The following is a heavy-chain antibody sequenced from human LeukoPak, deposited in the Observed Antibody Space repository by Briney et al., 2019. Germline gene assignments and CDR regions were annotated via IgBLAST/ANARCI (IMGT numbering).Heavy chain of an antibody. CDR1: GGSISSNTYF. CDR3: ATSDTVSTYNWFDP. J-gene: IGHJ5*02. CDR2: IRYSGST. D-gene: IGHD5/OR15-5a*01. V-gene: IGHV4-39*01. Sequence: SETLSLTCNVSGGSISSNTYFWGWIRRPPGKGLEWIGSIRYSGSTYYSPSLKSRVTISVDTSNNQFSLHLTSLTAADTAVYYCATSDTVSTYNWFDPWGLGTLVTVS.